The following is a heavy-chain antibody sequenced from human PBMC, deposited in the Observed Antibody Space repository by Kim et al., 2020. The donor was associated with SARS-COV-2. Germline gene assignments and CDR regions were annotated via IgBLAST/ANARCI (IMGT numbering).Heavy chain of an antibody. CDR3: ARGSFCVSGFELVSSHAFDV. Sequence: SETLSLTCTVSGGSIISAGQFWSWLRQHPGKGLEWIAYVSATGGTDYNPSLKGRVTISVDTSKNDFSLELTSVTAADTAVYYCARGSFCVSGFELVSSHAFDVWGQGITVTVSS. V-gene: IGHV4-31*03. D-gene: IGHD3-3*01. CDR1: GGSIISAGQF. CDR2: VSATGGT. J-gene: IGHJ6*02.